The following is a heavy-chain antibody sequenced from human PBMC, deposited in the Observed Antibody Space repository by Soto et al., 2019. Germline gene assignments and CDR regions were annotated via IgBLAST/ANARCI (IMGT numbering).Heavy chain of an antibody. J-gene: IGHJ6*02. CDR2: VNSAGITT. D-gene: IGHD6-25*01. V-gene: IGHV3-74*01. Sequence: EAQLVESGGGLVQPGGSLRLSCVGTGFRFSIYWMNCVRQAPGKGLVWVSRVNSAGITTTYADSVRGRFTVSRDNANSTLYLEMNNLRAEDTAVYYCTRDDYSGVAYYGMDVWGQGTTVTVSS. CDR1: GFRFSIYW. CDR3: TRDDYSGVAYYGMDV.